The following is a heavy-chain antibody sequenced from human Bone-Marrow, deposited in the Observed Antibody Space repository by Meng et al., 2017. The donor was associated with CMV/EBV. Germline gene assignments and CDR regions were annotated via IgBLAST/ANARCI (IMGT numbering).Heavy chain of an antibody. CDR3: AREGGYCSSTSCYGDWFDP. CDR2: ISSSGSTI. D-gene: IGHD2-2*01. J-gene: IGHJ5*02. Sequence: GESLKISCAASGFTFSDYYMSWIRQAPGKGLEWVSYISSSGSTIYYADSVKGRFTISRDNAKNSLYLQMNSLRAEDTAVYYCAREGGYCSSTSCYGDWFDPWGQGTLVTVSS. V-gene: IGHV3-11*04. CDR1: GFTFSDYY.